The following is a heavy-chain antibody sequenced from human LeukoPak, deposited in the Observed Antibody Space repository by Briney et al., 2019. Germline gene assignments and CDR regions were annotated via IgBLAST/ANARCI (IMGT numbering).Heavy chain of an antibody. CDR2: IYSGGIT. CDR1: GFTVSSNY. V-gene: IGHV3-53*01. D-gene: IGHD5-24*01. Sequence: GESLRLSCAASGFTVSSNYMSWVRQAPGKGLECVSVIYSGGITYYADSVRGRFTISRDNSKNTLFLQMNGLRAEDTAVYHCARAPLVLQYRWWFDPWGQGTLVIVSS. J-gene: IGHJ5*02. CDR3: ARAPLVLQYRWWFDP.